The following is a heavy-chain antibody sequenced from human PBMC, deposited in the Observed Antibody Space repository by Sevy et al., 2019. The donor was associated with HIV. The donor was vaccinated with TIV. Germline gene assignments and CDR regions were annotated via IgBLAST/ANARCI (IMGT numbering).Heavy chain of an antibody. J-gene: IGHJ6*02. CDR2: IIPIFGTA. V-gene: IGHV1-69*13. CDR1: GGTFSSYA. Sequence: ASVKVSCKASGGTFSSYAISWVRQAPGQGLEWMGGIIPIFGTANYAQKFQGRVTITADESTSTAYMELSSLRSEDTAVYYCARGVVRGVMHYYYYGMDVWGQGTTVTVSS. CDR3: ARGVVRGVMHYYYYGMDV. D-gene: IGHD3-10*01.